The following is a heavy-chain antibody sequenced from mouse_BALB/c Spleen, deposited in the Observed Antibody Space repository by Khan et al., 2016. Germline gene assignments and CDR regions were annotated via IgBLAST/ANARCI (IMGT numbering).Heavy chain of an antibody. V-gene: IGHV3-2*02. D-gene: IGHD1-2*01. J-gene: IGHJ1*01. CDR3: TRSPTATRYFDV. CDR2: IRYSGST. CDR1: GYSITSDYA. Sequence: VQLKESGPGLVKPSQSLSLTCTVTGYSITSDYAWNWIRQFPGNKLEWMGYIRYSGSTNYNPSLKSRISITRDTSKNQYFLQLHSVTNGSPATYYCTRSPTATRYFDVWGAGTTVTVSS.